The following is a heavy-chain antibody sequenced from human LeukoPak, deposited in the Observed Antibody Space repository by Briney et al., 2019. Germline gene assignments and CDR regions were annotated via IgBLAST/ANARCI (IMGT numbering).Heavy chain of an antibody. D-gene: IGHD2-2*01. Sequence: PGGSLRLSCAASGFTFSSYSMNWVRQAPGKGLEWASSISSSSSYIYYADSIKGRFTISRDNAKNSLYLQMNSLRAEDTAVYYCARGGPAAMGMSNFDYWGQGTPVTVSS. J-gene: IGHJ4*02. V-gene: IGHV3-21*01. CDR2: ISSSSSYI. CDR3: ARGGPAAMGMSNFDY. CDR1: GFTFSSYS.